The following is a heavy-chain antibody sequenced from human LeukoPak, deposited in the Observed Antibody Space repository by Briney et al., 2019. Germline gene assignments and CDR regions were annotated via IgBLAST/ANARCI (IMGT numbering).Heavy chain of an antibody. J-gene: IGHJ6*02. CDR3: ANLIVVVPAATGEKQYYYYGMDV. D-gene: IGHD2-2*01. Sequence: ASVKVSCKASGYSFTSYGFSWVRQAPGQGLEWMGRIIPILGIANYAQKFQGRVTITADKSTSTAYMELSSLRSEDTAVYYCANLIVVVPAATGEKQYYYYGMDVWGQGTTVTVSS. V-gene: IGHV1-69*04. CDR2: IIPILGIA. CDR1: GYSFTSYG.